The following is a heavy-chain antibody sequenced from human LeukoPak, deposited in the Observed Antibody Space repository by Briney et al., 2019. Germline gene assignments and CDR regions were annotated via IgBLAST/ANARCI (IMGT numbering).Heavy chain of an antibody. J-gene: IGHJ4*02. D-gene: IGHD6-19*01. CDR3: ARGTVAGD. CDR1: GGSISSGSYY. V-gene: IGHV4-61*02. CDR2: IYTSGST. Sequence: TLSLTCTVSGGSISSGSYYWSWIRQPAGKGLEWIGRIYTSGSTNYNPSLKSRLTISVDTSKHQFSLKLSSVTAADTAVYYCARGTVAGDWGQGTLVTVSS.